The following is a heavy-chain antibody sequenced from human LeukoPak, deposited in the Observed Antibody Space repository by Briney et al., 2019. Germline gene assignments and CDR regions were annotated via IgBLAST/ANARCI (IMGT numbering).Heavy chain of an antibody. V-gene: IGHV3-9*01. CDR2: ISWNSGSI. CDR1: VFTFDDYA. Sequence: PGGSLRLSCAASVFTFDDYAMHWVRQAPGKGLEWVSGISWNSGSIGYADSVKGRFTISRDNAKNSLYLQMNSLRAEDTALYYCAKDPNSSSWYFFDYWGQGTLVTVSS. J-gene: IGHJ4*02. D-gene: IGHD6-13*01. CDR3: AKDPNSSSWYFFDY.